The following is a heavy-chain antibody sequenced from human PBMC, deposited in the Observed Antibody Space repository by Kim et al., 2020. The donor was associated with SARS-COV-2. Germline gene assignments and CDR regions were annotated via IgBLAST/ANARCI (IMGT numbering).Heavy chain of an antibody. D-gene: IGHD3-9*01. J-gene: IGHJ3*02. CDR2: ISSSSSTI. V-gene: IGHV3-48*04. Sequence: GGSLRLSCAASGFTFSSYSMNWVRQAPGKGLEWVSYISSSSSTIYYADSVKGRFTISRDNAKNSLYLQMNSLRAEDTAVYYCAGGLPDILTGYYWPAWAFDIWGQGTMVTVSS. CDR3: AGGLPDILTGYYWPAWAFDI. CDR1: GFTFSSYS.